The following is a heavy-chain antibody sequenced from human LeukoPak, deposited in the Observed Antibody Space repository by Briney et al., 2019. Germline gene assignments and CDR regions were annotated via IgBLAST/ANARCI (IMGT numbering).Heavy chain of an antibody. D-gene: IGHD6-6*01. V-gene: IGHV1-69*06. CDR3: ARDLEGSSSYFDY. CDR2: IIPIFGTA. J-gene: IGHJ4*02. CDR1: GYTFTSYY. Sequence: SVKVSCKASGYTFTSYYMHWVRQAPGQGLEWMGGIIPIFGTANYAQKFQGRVTITADKSTSTAYMELSSLRSEDTAVYYCARDLEGSSSYFDYWGQGTLVTVSS.